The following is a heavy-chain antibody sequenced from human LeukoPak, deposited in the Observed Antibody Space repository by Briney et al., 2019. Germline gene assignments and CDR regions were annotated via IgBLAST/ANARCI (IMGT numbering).Heavy chain of an antibody. J-gene: IGHJ6*03. V-gene: IGHV1-18*01. CDR3: ARFNYYDSSGYNRVSYYYYYYYMDV. Sequence: ASVKVSCKASGYTFTSYGISWVRQAPGQGLEWMGWISAYNGNTNYAQKLQGRVTMTTDTSTSTAYMELRSLRSDDTAEYYCARFNYYDSSGYNRVSYYYYYYYMDVWGKGTTVTVSS. CDR1: GYTFTSYG. CDR2: ISAYNGNT. D-gene: IGHD3-22*01.